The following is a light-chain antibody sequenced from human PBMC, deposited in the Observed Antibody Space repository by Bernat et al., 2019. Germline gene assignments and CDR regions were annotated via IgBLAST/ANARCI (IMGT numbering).Light chain of an antibody. CDR2: RNN. V-gene: IGLV10-54*04. J-gene: IGLJ3*02. CDR1: SNNVGYQG. CDR3: SAWDSNLSAWV. Sequence: QAGLTQPPSVSKGSRQTATLTCTGNSNNVGYQGAAWLQQHQGHPPKLLSYRNNNRPSGISERFSASRSGNTASLTITGLQPEDEADYYCSAWDSNLSAWVFGGGTKLTVL.